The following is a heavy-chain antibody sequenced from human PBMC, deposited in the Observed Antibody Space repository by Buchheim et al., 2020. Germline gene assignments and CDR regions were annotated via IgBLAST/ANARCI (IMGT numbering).Heavy chain of an antibody. V-gene: IGHV4-30-4*01. Sequence: QVQLQESGPGLVKPSQTLSLTCTVSGGSISSGDYYWSWIRQPPGKGLEWIGYIYYSGSTYYNPSLKSRVTISVDTSTNQFSLKLSSVTAADTAVYYCARERSLRHIVVVTASWFDPWGQGTL. CDR1: GGSISSGDYY. D-gene: IGHD2-21*02. CDR2: IYYSGST. J-gene: IGHJ5*02. CDR3: ARERSLRHIVVVTASWFDP.